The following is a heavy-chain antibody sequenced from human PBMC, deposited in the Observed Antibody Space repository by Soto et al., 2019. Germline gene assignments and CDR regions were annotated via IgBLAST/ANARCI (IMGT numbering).Heavy chain of an antibody. Sequence: GASVNVSCKASGYTFTSYAMHWVRQAPGQRLEWMGWINAGNGNTKYSQKFQGRVTITRDTSASTAYMELSSLGSEDTAVYYCARSLHIAAAGTDFDYWGQVTLVTVSS. CDR2: INAGNGNT. CDR3: ARSLHIAAAGTDFDY. J-gene: IGHJ4*02. D-gene: IGHD6-13*01. V-gene: IGHV1-3*01. CDR1: GYTFTSYA.